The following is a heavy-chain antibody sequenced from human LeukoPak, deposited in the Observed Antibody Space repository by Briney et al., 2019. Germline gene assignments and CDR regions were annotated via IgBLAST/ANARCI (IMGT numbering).Heavy chain of an antibody. V-gene: IGHV3-23*01. Sequence: PGGSLRLSCAASGFTFSSYAMSWVRQAPGKGLEWVSAISGSGGGTYYADSVKGRFTISRDNSKNTLYLQMNSLRAEDTAVYYCAKGRKWLQFGPFDYWGQGTLVTVSS. CDR2: ISGSGGGT. J-gene: IGHJ4*02. D-gene: IGHD5-24*01. CDR3: AKGRKWLQFGPFDY. CDR1: GFTFSSYA.